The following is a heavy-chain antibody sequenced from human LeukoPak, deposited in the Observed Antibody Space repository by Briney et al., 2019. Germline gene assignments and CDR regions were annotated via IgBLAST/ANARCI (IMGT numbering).Heavy chain of an antibody. Sequence: GGSLRLSCAASGFTFSSYAMHWVRQAPGKGLEWVAVISYDGSNKYYADSVKGRFTISRDNSKNTLYLQMNSLRAEDTAVYYCAPASIAVAGRTDYYYYGMDVWGQGTTVTVSS. V-gene: IGHV3-30-3*01. CDR2: ISYDGSNK. J-gene: IGHJ6*02. CDR3: APASIAVAGRTDYYYYGMDV. D-gene: IGHD6-19*01. CDR1: GFTFSSYA.